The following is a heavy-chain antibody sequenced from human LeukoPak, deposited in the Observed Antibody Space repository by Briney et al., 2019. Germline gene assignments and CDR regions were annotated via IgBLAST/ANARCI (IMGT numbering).Heavy chain of an antibody. Sequence: GGSLRLSCAACGFTFTNAWLKWVGQAPGKGREGVALIKRKVDGATTDDAAPVKGRFTISRDDSQNPLSLQMYSLKTEDTGVYFCTTGYAPTSHDGYWGQGTLVTVSS. CDR2: IKRKVDGATT. CDR1: GFTFTNAW. V-gene: IGHV3-15*01. J-gene: IGHJ4*02. D-gene: IGHD2-2*01. CDR3: TTGYAPTSHDGY.